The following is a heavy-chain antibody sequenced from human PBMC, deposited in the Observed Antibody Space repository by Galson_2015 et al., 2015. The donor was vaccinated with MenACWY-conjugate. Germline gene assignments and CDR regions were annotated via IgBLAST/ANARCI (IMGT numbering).Heavy chain of an antibody. V-gene: IGHV3-73*01. Sequence: SLRLSCAASGFSFSDFAMHWVCQAPGKGLEWVGRIRSEANSYATTYAASVKGGFTISRDDSKNTAYLQMNSLKIEDTAVYYCASSVTTPFDNWGQGTLVTVSS. CDR3: ASSVTTPFDN. D-gene: IGHD4-17*01. CDR2: IRSEANSYAT. CDR1: GFSFSDFA. J-gene: IGHJ4*02.